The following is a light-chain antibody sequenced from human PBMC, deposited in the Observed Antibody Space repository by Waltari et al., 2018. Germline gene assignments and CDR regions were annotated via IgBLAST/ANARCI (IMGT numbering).Light chain of an antibody. V-gene: IGLV3-27*01. CDR1: VLGKKF. CDR3: FTVDDNSLRL. Sequence: SYELTQPSSVSVSPGQTARITCSGDVLGKKFIRWFQQKPGQAPVLLIFRDRERPSGIPERFSGSSSGTTVTLTISGAQFEDEADYYCFTVDDNSLRLFGGGTKLTVL. J-gene: IGLJ2*01. CDR2: RDR.